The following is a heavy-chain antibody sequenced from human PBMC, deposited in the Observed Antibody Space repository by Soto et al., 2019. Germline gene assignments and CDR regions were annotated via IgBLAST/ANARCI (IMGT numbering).Heavy chain of an antibody. V-gene: IGHV3-30-3*01. D-gene: IGHD2-2*01. CDR2: ISYDGSDK. J-gene: IGHJ4*02. CDR1: GFTFSSYA. Sequence: GGSLRLSCAASGFTFSSYAMTWVRQAPGKGLEWVALISYDGSDKDYADSVKGRFTISRDNSRNTLFLQMNSLRAEDTAVYYCARDLLGYCSSTSCYPFDYWGQGTLVTVSS. CDR3: ARDLLGYCSSTSCYPFDY.